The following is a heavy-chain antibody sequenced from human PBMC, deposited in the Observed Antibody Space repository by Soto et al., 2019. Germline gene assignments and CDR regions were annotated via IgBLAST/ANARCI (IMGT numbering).Heavy chain of an antibody. V-gene: IGHV1-69*13. Sequence: SVKVSRKVSGGTFSTYPINWVRQAPGQGLEFMGGIIPKFGTTNYAQKFRGTVTITADESTSTAYMELNNLRSEDTAVYYCARGRHLRYFDVGFRPEMDYWGQGTLVTVSS. J-gene: IGHJ4*02. CDR1: GGTFSTYP. CDR2: IIPKFGTT. D-gene: IGHD3-9*01. CDR3: ARGRHLRYFDVGFRPEMDY.